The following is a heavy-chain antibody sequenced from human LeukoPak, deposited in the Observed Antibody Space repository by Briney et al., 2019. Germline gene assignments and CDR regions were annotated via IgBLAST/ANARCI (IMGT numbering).Heavy chain of an antibody. V-gene: IGHV1-8*01. CDR2: MNPNSGNT. CDR1: GYTFTSYD. Sequence: ASGKVSCKASGYTFTSYDINWVRRAAGHGLEWMGWMNPNSGNTGYAQKFQGRVTMTRTTSISTAYMELSSLRSEDTAVYYCSSASKTYYDFWSGYYTRTSYYYYGMDVWGQGTTVTVSS. CDR3: SSASKTYYDFWSGYYTRTSYYYYGMDV. D-gene: IGHD3-3*01. J-gene: IGHJ6*02.